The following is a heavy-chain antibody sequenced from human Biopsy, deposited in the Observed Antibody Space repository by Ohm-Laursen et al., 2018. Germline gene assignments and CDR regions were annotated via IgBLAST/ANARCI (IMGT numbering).Heavy chain of an antibody. CDR3: ARERGGYKRTDY. D-gene: IGHD5-24*01. J-gene: IGHJ4*02. Sequence: ASVKVSCKVSGYTFTAYFIHWVRQSPGQGLEWMGWIGPNSGATNYAQKFQGRVTMTTDTSTSTAYMELRSLRSDDTAVYYCARERGGYKRTDYWGQGTLVTVSS. CDR1: GYTFTAYF. CDR2: IGPNSGAT. V-gene: IGHV1-2*02.